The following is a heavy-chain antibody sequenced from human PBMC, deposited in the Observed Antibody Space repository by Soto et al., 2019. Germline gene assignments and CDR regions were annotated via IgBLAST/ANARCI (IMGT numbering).Heavy chain of an antibody. CDR3: AKDAVPYNGEWDWFDT. CDR1: GFTFGDYA. V-gene: IGHV3-23*01. CDR2: IGGGGTDT. D-gene: IGHD3-10*01. Sequence: QLLESGGGLVQPGGSLRVHCVASGFTFGDYAMRWVRQAPGRGLEWVSSIGGGGTDTYYAASVKGRFTISRDNSKSTLYLQMNNLRVEDTAVYYCAKDAVPYNGEWDWFDTWGQGTLVTVSS. J-gene: IGHJ5*02.